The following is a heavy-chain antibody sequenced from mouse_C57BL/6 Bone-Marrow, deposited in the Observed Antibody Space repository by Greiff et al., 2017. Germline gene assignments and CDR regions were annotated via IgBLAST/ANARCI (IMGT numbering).Heavy chain of an antibody. CDR1: GFNIKDDY. D-gene: IGHD2-3*01. J-gene: IGHJ3*01. Sequence: EVQLQQSGAELVRPGASVTLSCTASGFNIKDDYMHWVKQRPEQGLEWIGWIDPETGDTAYASKFQGQAPITADTSSNTAYLQLSSLTSEDTAVYYCTMGDGYYEWVWFAEGGQGSLVTVSA. CDR2: IDPETGDT. CDR3: TMGDGYYEWVWFAE. V-gene: IGHV14-4*01.